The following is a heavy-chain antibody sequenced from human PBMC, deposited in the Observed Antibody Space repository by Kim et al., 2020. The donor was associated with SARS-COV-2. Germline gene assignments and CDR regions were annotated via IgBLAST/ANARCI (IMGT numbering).Heavy chain of an antibody. CDR1: GGSFSGYY. V-gene: IGHV4-34*01. D-gene: IGHD3-9*01. Sequence: SETLSLTCAVYGGSFSGYYWSWIRQPPGKGLEWIGEINHSGSTNYNPSLKSRVTISVDTSKNQFSLKLSSVTAADTAVYYCARGLDWYARDYYYGMDVWGQGTTVTVSS. CDR3: ARGLDWYARDYYYGMDV. CDR2: INHSGST. J-gene: IGHJ6*02.